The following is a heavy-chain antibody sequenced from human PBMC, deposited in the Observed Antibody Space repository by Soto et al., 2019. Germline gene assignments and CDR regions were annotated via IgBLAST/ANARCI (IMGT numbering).Heavy chain of an antibody. V-gene: IGHV1-2*02. J-gene: IGHJ3*02. CDR3: ARGGGVGVAGSAAFDM. CDR2: INPATGAA. D-gene: IGHD3-3*01. CDR1: GYPVTAYY. Sequence: QLHLVQSGAVVKKPGASVTVSCSASGYPVTAYYMHWVRQAPGRGLEWMGGINPATGAAKYTQTFQGRVTMTRDTSTSTVFMEMGGPTSEDTAVFYCARGGGVGVAGSAAFDMWGQGTVVTVSS.